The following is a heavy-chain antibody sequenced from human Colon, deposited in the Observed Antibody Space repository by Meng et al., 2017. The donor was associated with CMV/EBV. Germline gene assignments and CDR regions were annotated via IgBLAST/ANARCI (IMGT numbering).Heavy chain of an antibody. CDR1: GGTFPYYY. D-gene: IGHD2-15*01. CDR3: AGYSKSSIY. Sequence: LSLTCVVDGGTFPYYYWSWIRQTPEKGLEWISSITTSGSTFYYADPVKGRFTVSRDNTRGTVSLQMNSLRAEDTAVYYCAGYSKSSIYWGQGTLVTVSS. CDR2: ITTSGSTF. V-gene: IGHV3-11*04. J-gene: IGHJ4*01.